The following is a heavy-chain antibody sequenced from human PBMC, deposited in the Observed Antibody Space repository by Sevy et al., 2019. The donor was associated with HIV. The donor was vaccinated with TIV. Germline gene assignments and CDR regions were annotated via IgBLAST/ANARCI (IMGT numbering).Heavy chain of an antibody. CDR3: ARLSRNNLVVSGVRRYGFDV. V-gene: IGHV4-59*01. CDR2: IYYTGKT. J-gene: IGHJ3*01. Sequence: LSLTCTVSGGSISTYYWSWIRQPPGKGLQWIGYIYYTGKTNYNPSLQPPVTMSIDTSKNQFSLRLSSVPSADTAMYYCARLSRNNLVVSGVRRYGFDVWGQGTLVTVSS. CDR1: GGSISTYY. D-gene: IGHD2-21*01.